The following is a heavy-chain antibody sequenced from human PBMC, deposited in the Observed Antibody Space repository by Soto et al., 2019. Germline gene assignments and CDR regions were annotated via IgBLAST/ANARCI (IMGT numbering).Heavy chain of an antibody. V-gene: IGHV4-34*01. J-gene: IGHJ4*02. CDR2: INHSGTT. D-gene: IGHD3-10*01. CDR3: ARGGYSSGAAIDY. Sequence: QVQLQQWGAGLLKPSETLSLTCAVYGGSFSGYYWIWIRQPPGKGLEWIAEINHSGTTNYNPSLRSLCTISEDTSKNQFSLKLSSVTAADTAVYYCARGGYSSGAAIDYWGQGTLVTVSS. CDR1: GGSFSGYY.